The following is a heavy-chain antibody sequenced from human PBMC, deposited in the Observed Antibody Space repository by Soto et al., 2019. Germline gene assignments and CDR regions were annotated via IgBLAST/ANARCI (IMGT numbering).Heavy chain of an antibody. CDR3: ARERSTYDRRAYYRPQY. J-gene: IGHJ4*03. D-gene: IGHD3-22*01. CDR2: IIPILGTP. V-gene: IGHV1-69*08. Sequence: SVKVSCKASGYTFSTYSISWVRQAPGQGLEWLGGIIPILGTPSYAQRFQGRVTITADKSTSTAYMELSSLRSEDTAVYYCARERSTYDRRAYYRPQYLGQGTPVIVS. CDR1: GYTFSTYS.